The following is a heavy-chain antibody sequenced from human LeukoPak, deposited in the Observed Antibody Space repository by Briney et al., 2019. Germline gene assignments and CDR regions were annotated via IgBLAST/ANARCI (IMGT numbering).Heavy chain of an antibody. CDR1: GFTFSSYA. J-gene: IGHJ4*02. CDR2: ISGSGGST. D-gene: IGHD4-17*01. Sequence: GGSLRLSCAASGFTFSSYAMSWVRQAPGEGLEWVSAISGSGGSTYYADSVRGRFTISRDNSKNTLYLQMNSLRAEDTAVYYCAKDSTVTTFDYWGQGTLVTVSS. V-gene: IGHV3-23*01. CDR3: AKDSTVTTFDY.